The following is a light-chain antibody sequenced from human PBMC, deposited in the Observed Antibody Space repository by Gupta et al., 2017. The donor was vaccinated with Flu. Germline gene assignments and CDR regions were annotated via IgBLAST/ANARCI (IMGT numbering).Light chain of an antibody. Sequence: RVTISCSGGNSKIGSNYVYWYQQLPGAAPNLLIYRNNRRRSGVPERFSGSKSGTSAALAIIGLRAEDEADYYCAAEDDSRSGVVFGGGTKLTVL. J-gene: IGLJ2*01. CDR2: RNN. V-gene: IGLV1-47*01. CDR1: NSKIGSNY. CDR3: AAEDDSRSGVV.